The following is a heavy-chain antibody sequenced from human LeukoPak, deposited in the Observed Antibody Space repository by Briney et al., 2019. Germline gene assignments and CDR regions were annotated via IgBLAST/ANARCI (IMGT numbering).Heavy chain of an antibody. CDR3: ASESRGGAFDI. CDR2: ISSSSSYI. J-gene: IGHJ3*02. CDR1: GFTFSSYS. V-gene: IGHV3-21*01. Sequence: GGSLRLSCAASGFTFSSYSMNWVRQAPGKGLEWVSSISSSSSYIYYADSVKGRFTISRDNAKNSLYLQMDSLRAEDTAVYYFASESRGGAFDIWGQGTMVTVSS. D-gene: IGHD3-10*01.